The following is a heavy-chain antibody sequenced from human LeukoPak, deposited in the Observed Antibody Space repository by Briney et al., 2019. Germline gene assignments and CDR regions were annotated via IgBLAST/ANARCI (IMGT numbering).Heavy chain of an antibody. V-gene: IGHV4-34*01. J-gene: IGHJ6*03. CDR1: GGFFSGYY. Sequence: SETLSLTCAVYGGFFSGYYWSWIRQPPGKGLEWIGSIYHSGSTYYNPSLKSRVTISVDTSKNQFSLKLSSVTAADTAVYYCAREDITMVRGVKSRYMDVWGKGTTVTVSS. CDR3: AREDITMVRGVKSRYMDV. CDR2: IYHSGST. D-gene: IGHD3-10*01.